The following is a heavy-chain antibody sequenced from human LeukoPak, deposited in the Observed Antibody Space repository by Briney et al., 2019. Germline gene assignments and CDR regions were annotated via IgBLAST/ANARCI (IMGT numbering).Heavy chain of an antibody. Sequence: SETLSPTCTVSGGSISSDYWSWIRQSPGKGLEWIGYIYYSGTTSYNPSLKSRVTISLDTSKNQFSLKLSSVTAADTAVYYCAREANWGSPDYWGQGTLVTVSS. D-gene: IGHD7-27*01. CDR3: AREANWGSPDY. CDR1: GGSISSDY. J-gene: IGHJ4*02. V-gene: IGHV4-59*01. CDR2: IYYSGTT.